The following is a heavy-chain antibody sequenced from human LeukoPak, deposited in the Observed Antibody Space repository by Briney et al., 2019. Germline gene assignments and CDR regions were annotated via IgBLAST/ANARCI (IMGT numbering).Heavy chain of an antibody. CDR1: GGSISSSSYY. J-gene: IGHJ4*02. Sequence: SQTLPLTCTVSGGSISSSSYYWGWIRQPPGKGLEWIGSIYYSGSTYYNPSLKSRVTISVDTSKNQFSLKLSSVTAADTAVYYCARHGGSLFYFDYWGQGTLVTVSS. CDR2: IYYSGST. D-gene: IGHD3-16*01. V-gene: IGHV4-39*01. CDR3: ARHGGSLFYFDY.